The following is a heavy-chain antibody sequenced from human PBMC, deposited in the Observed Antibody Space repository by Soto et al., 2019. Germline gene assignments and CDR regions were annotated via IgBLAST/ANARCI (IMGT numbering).Heavy chain of an antibody. CDR3: ASPSTVNYYYYGMDV. J-gene: IGHJ6*02. V-gene: IGHV4-39*01. Sequence: SETLSLTCTVSGGSISSSSYYWGWIRQPPGKGLEWIGSIYYSGSTYYNPSLKSRVTISADTSKNQFSLKLSSVTAADTAVYYCASPSTVNYYYYGMDVWGQGTTVTVSS. CDR1: GGSISSSSYY. D-gene: IGHD4-17*01. CDR2: IYYSGST.